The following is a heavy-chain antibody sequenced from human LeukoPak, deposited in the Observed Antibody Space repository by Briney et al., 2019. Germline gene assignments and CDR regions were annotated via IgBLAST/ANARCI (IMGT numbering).Heavy chain of an antibody. D-gene: IGHD2-21*02. Sequence: PGGSLRLSCAASGFTFSSYSMNWVRQALGKGLEWVSSISSSSSYIYYADSVKGRFTISRDNAKNSLYLQMNSLRAEDTAVYYCAREAYCGGDCSVDYWGQGTLVTVSS. CDR2: ISSSSSYI. V-gene: IGHV3-21*01. CDR1: GFTFSSYS. CDR3: AREAYCGGDCSVDY. J-gene: IGHJ4*02.